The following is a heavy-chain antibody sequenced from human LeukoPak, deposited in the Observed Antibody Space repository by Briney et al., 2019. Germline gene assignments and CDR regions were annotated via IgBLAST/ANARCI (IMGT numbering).Heavy chain of an antibody. V-gene: IGHV3-30*04. CDR1: GFTFSSYA. CDR2: ISYDGSNK. D-gene: IGHD2-15*01. CDR3: ARDRALGGGGAFDI. Sequence: GGSLRLSCAASGFTFSSYAMHWVRQAPGKGLEWVAVISYDGSNKYYADSVKGRFTISRDNSKNTLYLQMNSLRAEDTAVYYCARDRALGGGGAFDIWGQGTMVTVSS. J-gene: IGHJ3*02.